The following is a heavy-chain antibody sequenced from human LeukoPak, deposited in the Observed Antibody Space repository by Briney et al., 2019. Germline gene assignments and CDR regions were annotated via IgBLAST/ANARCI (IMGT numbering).Heavy chain of an antibody. D-gene: IGHD2-2*01. CDR2: ISGSGSST. CDR3: AKGYCSSSSCYSYAFDI. J-gene: IGHJ3*02. V-gene: IGHV3-23*01. Sequence: GSLRLSCSASGFTFTTYAMSWVRQAPGKGLEWVSAISGSGSSTYYADSVKGRFTISRDNSKNTLFLQMNSLRAEDTAVYYCAKGYCSSSSCYSYAFDIWGQGTVVTVSS. CDR1: GFTFTTYA.